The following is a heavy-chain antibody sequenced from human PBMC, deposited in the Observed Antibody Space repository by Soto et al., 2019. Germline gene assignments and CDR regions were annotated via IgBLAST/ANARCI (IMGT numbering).Heavy chain of an antibody. J-gene: IGHJ6*03. Sequence: CRILTCAASGFSFSSYRMHWVRQAPGKGLEWVAVIWYDGSNKYYADSVKGRFTISRDNSKNTLYLQMNSLRAEDTAVYYCARDRGCTNGVCVRYMDVWGKGTTVTVSS. CDR2: IWYDGSNK. CDR3: ARDRGCTNGVCVRYMDV. V-gene: IGHV3-33*01. CDR1: GFSFSSYR. D-gene: IGHD2-8*01.